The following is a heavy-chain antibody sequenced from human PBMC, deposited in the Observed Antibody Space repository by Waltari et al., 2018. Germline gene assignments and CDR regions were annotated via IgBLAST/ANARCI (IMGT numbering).Heavy chain of an antibody. CDR3: ARGSSGGFNAFDI. D-gene: IGHD3-10*01. Sequence: QVQLQQWGAGLLKPSETLSLTCAVYGGSFSGYYWSWIRQPPGKGLEWIGEINHSGSTNYNPALKSRVTISVDTSKNQFSLKLSSVTAADTAVYYCARGSSGGFNAFDIWGQGTMVTVSS. CDR1: GGSFSGYY. J-gene: IGHJ3*02. CDR2: INHSGST. V-gene: IGHV4-34*01.